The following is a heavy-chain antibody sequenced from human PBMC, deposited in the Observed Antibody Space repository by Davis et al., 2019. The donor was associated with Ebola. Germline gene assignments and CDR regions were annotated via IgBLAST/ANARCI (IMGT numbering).Heavy chain of an antibody. Sequence: GESLKISCAASGFTFSNYAMSWVRQAPGKGLEWVSAISYSGGGTYYADSVKGRFTISRDRSKNTLYLQMNSLGAEDTAVYYCARSRFPYGMDVWGQGTTVTVSS. CDR3: ARSRFPYGMDV. CDR1: GFTFSNYA. J-gene: IGHJ6*02. D-gene: IGHD3-3*01. CDR2: ISYSGGGT. V-gene: IGHV3-23*01.